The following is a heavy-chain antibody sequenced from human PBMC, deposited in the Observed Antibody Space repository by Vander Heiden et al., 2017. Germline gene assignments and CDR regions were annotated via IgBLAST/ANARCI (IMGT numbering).Heavy chain of an antibody. CDR3: ARQPWQLSAYYFDY. J-gene: IGHJ4*02. D-gene: IGHD6-13*01. CDR1: AGSINNYY. V-gene: IGHV4-59*01. Sequence: QVQLQESGPGLVKPSETLSFASTVTAGSINNYYWTWIRQPPGKGLEWIWYIYYTGYTNYNPSLKSRATISVDTSKNQFSLKLRSVSAADTAVYYCARQPWQLSAYYFDYWGQGAPVTVSS. CDR2: IYYTGYT.